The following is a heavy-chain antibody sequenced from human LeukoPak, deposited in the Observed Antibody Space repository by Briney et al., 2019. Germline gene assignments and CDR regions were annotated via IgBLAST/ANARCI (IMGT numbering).Heavy chain of an antibody. V-gene: IGHV5-51*01. CDR1: GYSFTNYW. D-gene: IGHD1-26*01. CDR3: ARLLVGATRGFDY. CDR2: IYPGDSDS. Sequence: GESLKISCKGSGYSFTNYWIGWVRQMPGKGLEWMGIIYPGDSDSRYSPSFQGQVTISADKPISTAYLQGSSLKASDSAMYYCARLLVGATRGFDYWGQGTLVTVSS. J-gene: IGHJ4*02.